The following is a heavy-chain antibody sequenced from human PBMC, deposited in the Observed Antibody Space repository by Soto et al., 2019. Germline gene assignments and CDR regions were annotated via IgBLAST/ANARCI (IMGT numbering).Heavy chain of an antibody. CDR3: AHEIAAAWYFDL. V-gene: IGHV2-5*02. Sequence: QITLKESGPTLVKPTQTLTLTCTFSGFSLSTSGVGVGWIRQPPGKALEWLALIYWDDDKRYSPSLKSRLTIXKXXSKHQVVLTMTNMHPVDTATYYCAHEIAAAWYFDLWGRGTLVTVSS. J-gene: IGHJ2*01. CDR2: IYWDDDK. CDR1: GFSLSTSGVG. D-gene: IGHD6-13*01.